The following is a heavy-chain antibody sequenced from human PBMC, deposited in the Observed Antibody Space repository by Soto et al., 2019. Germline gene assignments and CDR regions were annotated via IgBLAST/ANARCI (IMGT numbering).Heavy chain of an antibody. CDR3: VRENWHSDC. D-gene: IGHD1-1*01. Sequence: GGSLRLSCAASGFSFSTYWMNWVRQVPGKGLIWVSQISPNGGTTMYADSVRGRFTVSRDNTKNTLFLQMDSLSADDTAVYYCVRENWHSDCWGQGALVTVSS. J-gene: IGHJ4*02. V-gene: IGHV3-74*03. CDR1: GFSFSTYW. CDR2: ISPNGGTT.